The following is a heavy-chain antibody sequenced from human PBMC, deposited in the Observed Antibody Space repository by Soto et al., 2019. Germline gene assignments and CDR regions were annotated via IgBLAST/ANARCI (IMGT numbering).Heavy chain of an antibody. CDR1: SGSISSSNW. Sequence: QVQLQESGPGLVKPSGTLSLTCAVSSGSISSSNWWSWVRQPPGKGLEWIGEIYHSGSTNYNPALKRRLTISVDKSQNQFSPKLSSVTAADTAVYYCARGPTVAAAGPFHWFDPWGQGTLVTVSS. CDR3: ARGPTVAAAGPFHWFDP. CDR2: IYHSGST. J-gene: IGHJ5*02. D-gene: IGHD6-13*01. V-gene: IGHV4-4*02.